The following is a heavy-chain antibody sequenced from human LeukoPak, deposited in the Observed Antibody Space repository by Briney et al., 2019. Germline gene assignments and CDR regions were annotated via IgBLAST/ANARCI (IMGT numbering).Heavy chain of an antibody. CDR3: ARDYYYGSGGNDAFDI. V-gene: IGHV4-39*07. D-gene: IGHD3-10*01. CDR2: IYYSGSS. Sequence: SETLSLTCTVSGGSIRSTSYYWGWIRQPPGKGLEWIGSIYYSGSSYYNPSLKSRLTISVDTSKNQFSLKLSSVTAADTAVYYCARDYYYGSGGNDAFDIWGQGTMVTVSS. J-gene: IGHJ3*02. CDR1: GGSIRSTSYY.